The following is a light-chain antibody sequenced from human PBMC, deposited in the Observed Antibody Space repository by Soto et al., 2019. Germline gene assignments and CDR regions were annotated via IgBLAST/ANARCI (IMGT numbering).Light chain of an antibody. V-gene: IGKV3-11*01. CDR3: QQSSKWPPRIT. CDR1: QSVSSY. CDR2: DAS. J-gene: IGKJ5*01. Sequence: EIVLTQSPATLSLSPGERATLSFRASQSVSSYLACYQQKPGKAPRLLIYDASNRATGIPARFSGSGSGTDFTLTISRLEPEDFAVYYCQQSSKWPPRITFGQGTRLEIK.